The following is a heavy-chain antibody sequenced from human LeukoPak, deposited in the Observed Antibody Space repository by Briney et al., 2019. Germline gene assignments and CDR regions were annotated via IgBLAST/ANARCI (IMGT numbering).Heavy chain of an antibody. CDR3: ARDDSFQFDS. CDR1: GYTFTAYY. CDR2: INPNTAVI. Sequence: ASVKVSSRASGYTFTAYYMHWVRQAPGQGLEWMGWINPNTAVINYAPKFQGRVTMTRATSISTAYMELSSLTSDDTAVYYCARDDSFQFDSWGQGTLVTVSS. J-gene: IGHJ4*02. D-gene: IGHD5-18*01. V-gene: IGHV1-2*02.